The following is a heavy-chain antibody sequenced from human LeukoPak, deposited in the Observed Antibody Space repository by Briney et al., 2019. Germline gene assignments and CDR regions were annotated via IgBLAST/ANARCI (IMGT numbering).Heavy chain of an antibody. CDR2: INPNSGGT. Sequence: GASVKVSCKASGYTFTGYYMHWVRQAPGQGLEWMGWINPNSGGTNYAQKFQGRVTMTRDTSISTAYMELSRLRSDDTAVYYCARDMGSGNYYQPYWGQGTLVTVSS. D-gene: IGHD3-10*01. V-gene: IGHV1-2*02. CDR3: ARDMGSGNYYQPY. J-gene: IGHJ4*02. CDR1: GYTFTGYY.